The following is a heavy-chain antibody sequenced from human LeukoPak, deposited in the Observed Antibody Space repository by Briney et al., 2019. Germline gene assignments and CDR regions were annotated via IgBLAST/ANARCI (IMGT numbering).Heavy chain of an antibody. CDR1: GYTFTSYY. V-gene: IGHV1-46*01. Sequence: ASVKVSCKASGYTFTSYYMHWVRQAPGQGLEWMGIINPSGGSTSYAQKFQGRVTMTRDTSTSTVYMELSSLRSEDTAVYYCAKDSSITMIVVVTLDAFDIWGQGTMVTVSS. CDR3: AKDSSITMIVVVTLDAFDI. D-gene: IGHD3-22*01. J-gene: IGHJ3*02. CDR2: INPSGGST.